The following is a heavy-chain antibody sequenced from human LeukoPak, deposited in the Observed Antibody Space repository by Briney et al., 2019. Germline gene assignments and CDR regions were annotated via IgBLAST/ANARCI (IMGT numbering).Heavy chain of an antibody. CDR2: IRHSGNT. D-gene: IGHD4-11*01. CDR1: GWSFTNYY. Sequence: SETLSLTCAVYGWSFTNYYLSWIRQVPGKGLEWTGVIRHSGNTNLNPSLESRVTISMGTSNYQFSLKLTSVTAADTAVYYCARGSRLPLDYWGQGSLVTVSS. J-gene: IGHJ4*02. V-gene: IGHV4-34*01. CDR3: ARGSRLPLDY.